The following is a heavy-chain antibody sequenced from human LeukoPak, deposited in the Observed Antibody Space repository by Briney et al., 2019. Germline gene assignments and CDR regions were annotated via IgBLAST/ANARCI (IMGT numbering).Heavy chain of an antibody. CDR3: ARAGLTGDAFDI. J-gene: IGHJ3*02. V-gene: IGHV4-34*01. D-gene: IGHD7-27*01. CDR2: INHSGST. Sequence: PSETLSLTCAVYGGSFSGYYWSWIRQPPGKGLEWIGEINHSGSTNYNPSLKSRVTISVDTSKNQFSLKLSSVTAADTAVYYCARAGLTGDAFDIWGQGTMVTVSS. CDR1: GGSFSGYY.